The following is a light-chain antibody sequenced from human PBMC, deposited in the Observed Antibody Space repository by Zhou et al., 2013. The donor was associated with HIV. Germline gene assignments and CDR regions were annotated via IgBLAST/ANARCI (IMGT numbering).Light chain of an antibody. Sequence: DIQMTQSPSSLSASVGDRVTITCQASQDISNSLNWYQQKPGKAPKLLIYAASSLQSGVPSRFSGSGSWTDFTFTISSLQHEDIGTYYCQQYGTYPITFGQGTRLEIK. CDR2: AAS. V-gene: IGKV1-33*01. CDR3: QQYGTYPIT. CDR1: QDISNS. J-gene: IGKJ5*01.